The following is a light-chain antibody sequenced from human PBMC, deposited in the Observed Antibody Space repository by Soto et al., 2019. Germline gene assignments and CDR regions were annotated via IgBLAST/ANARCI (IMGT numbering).Light chain of an antibody. Sequence: EIVLTQSPGILSLSPGERATLSCRASQSVSSNYLVWFQQKPGQAPRLVIYDASTRATGIPDRFSGSGSGTDFTLTISGREPEDSAVYYCYQFGRAPLTFGGGTKVEIK. V-gene: IGKV3-20*01. CDR1: QSVSSNY. CDR2: DAS. CDR3: YQFGRAPLT. J-gene: IGKJ4*01.